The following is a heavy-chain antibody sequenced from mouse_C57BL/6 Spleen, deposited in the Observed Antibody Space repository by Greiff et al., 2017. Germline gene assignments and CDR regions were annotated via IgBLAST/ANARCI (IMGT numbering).Heavy chain of an antibody. J-gene: IGHJ1*03. CDR1: GYTFTSYG. V-gene: IGHV1-81*01. D-gene: IGHD1-1*01. Sequence: QVQLKESGAELARPGASVKLSCKASGYTFTSYGISWVKQRTGQGLEWIGEIYPRSGNTYYNEKFKGKATLTADKSSSTAYMELRSLTSEDSAVYFCARGDYYGSSYEEGYWYFDVWGTGTTVTVSS. CDR3: ARGDYYGSSYEEGYWYFDV. CDR2: IYPRSGNT.